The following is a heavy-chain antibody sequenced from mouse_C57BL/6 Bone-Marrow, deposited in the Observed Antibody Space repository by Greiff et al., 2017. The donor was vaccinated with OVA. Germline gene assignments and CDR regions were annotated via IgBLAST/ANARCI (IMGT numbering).Heavy chain of an antibody. CDR1: GYTFTDYN. CDR3: ARGGLYYGSSYWCVDF. CDR2: INPNNGGT. D-gene: IGHD1-1*01. J-gene: IGHJ1*03. V-gene: IGHV1-18*01. Sequence: VQLQQSGPELVKPGASVKIPCKASGYTFTDYNMDWVQQSHGKSLEWIGDINPNNGGTIYNQKFKGKATLTVAKSSSTAYMELRSLTSEDTAVYEIARGGLYYGSSYWCVDFWGTGTTVTVSS.